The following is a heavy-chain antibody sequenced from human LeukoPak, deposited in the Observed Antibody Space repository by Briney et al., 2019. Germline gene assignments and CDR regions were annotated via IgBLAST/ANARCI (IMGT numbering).Heavy chain of an antibody. CDR2: IYYSGST. D-gene: IGHD3-3*01. V-gene: IGHV4-59*01. CDR3: ARAYDFWSGKYYYYGMDV. J-gene: IGHJ6*02. CDR1: GGSISSYY. Sequence: SETLSLTCTVSGGSISSYYWSWIRQPPGKGLEWIGYIYYSGSTNYNPSLKSRVTISVDTSKYQFSLKLSSVTAADTAVYYCARAYDFWSGKYYYYGMDVWGQGTTVTVSS.